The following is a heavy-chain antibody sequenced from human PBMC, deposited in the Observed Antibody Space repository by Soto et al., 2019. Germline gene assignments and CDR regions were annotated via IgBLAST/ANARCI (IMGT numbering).Heavy chain of an antibody. CDR2: MSYDGSDT. D-gene: IGHD2-8*02. J-gene: IGHJ4*02. CDR1: GFILSNNG. CDR3: TMVLVADSSLDH. Sequence: QVQLVESGGGVVQPGRSLRLSCVGSGFILSNNGMHWVRQTPGKGLEWVAFMSYDGSDTFYADSVKGRFTISRDNSKNVLFLHMSKLRAEYTAMYYCTMVLVADSSLDHLGQGTLVTVSS. V-gene: IGHV3-30*03.